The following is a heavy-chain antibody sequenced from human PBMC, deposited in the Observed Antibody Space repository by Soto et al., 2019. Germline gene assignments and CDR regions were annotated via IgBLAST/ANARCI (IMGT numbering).Heavy chain of an antibody. CDR2: ISSDGNNH. CDR3: GKVLYPNVNDPDY. V-gene: IGHV3-30*18. CDR1: GFTFSDYG. D-gene: IGHD1-1*01. J-gene: IGHJ4*02. Sequence: GGSLRLSCAASGFTFSDYGMHWVRQAPGKGLEWVAAISSDGNNHYYADSVKGRFTVSRDTSKTTLSLQMDSLSPEDTAVYYCGKVLYPNVNDPDYSGQGTLVTVSS.